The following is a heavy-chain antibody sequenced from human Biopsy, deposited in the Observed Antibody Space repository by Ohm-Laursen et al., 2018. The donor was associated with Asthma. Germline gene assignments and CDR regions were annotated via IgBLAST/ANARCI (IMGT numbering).Heavy chain of an antibody. D-gene: IGHD6-19*01. Sequence: ASVKVSCKTPGGTFSNFAISWVRQAPGQGLEWLGGIMTVFGTTNYAKKFQGRVTITADESTSTAYMEVTSLRSEETAIYYCARCQVGYSSGWSLLLKKIYYSGMDVWGQGTAVTVSS. CDR1: GGTFSNFA. CDR3: ARCQVGYSSGWSLLLKKIYYSGMDV. J-gene: IGHJ6*02. CDR2: IMTVFGTT. V-gene: IGHV1-69*13.